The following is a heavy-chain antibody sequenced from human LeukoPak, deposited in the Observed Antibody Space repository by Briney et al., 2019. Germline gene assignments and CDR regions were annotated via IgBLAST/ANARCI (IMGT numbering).Heavy chain of an antibody. Sequence: SATDGSAQYAESVKGRFTIFRDNSKNSLYLQMNSLRDEDTAVYYCAKARIAAAGTGAFDVWGQGTMVTVSS. J-gene: IGHJ3*01. V-gene: IGHV3-23*01. CDR2: SATDGSA. D-gene: IGHD6-13*01. CDR3: AKARIAAAGTGAFDV.